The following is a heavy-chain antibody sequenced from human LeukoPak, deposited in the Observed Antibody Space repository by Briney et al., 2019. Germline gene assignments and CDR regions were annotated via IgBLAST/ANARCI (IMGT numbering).Heavy chain of an antibody. CDR3: ARRAGVTAIAAFDD. D-gene: IGHD2-21*02. J-gene: IGHJ4*02. CDR2: IYYSGST. Sequence: SETLSLTCTVSGGSISSYYWSWIRQPPGKGLEWIGYIYYSGSTNYNPSLKSRVTISVDTSKNQFSLKLSSVTAADTAVYYCARRAGVTAIAAFDDWGQGTLVTVSS. V-gene: IGHV4-59*08. CDR1: GGSISSYY.